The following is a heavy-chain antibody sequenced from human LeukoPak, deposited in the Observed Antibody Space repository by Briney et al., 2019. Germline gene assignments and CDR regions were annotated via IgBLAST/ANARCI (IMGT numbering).Heavy chain of an antibody. J-gene: IGHJ6*02. V-gene: IGHV1-46*01. CDR2: INPSGGST. Sequence: ASVKVSCKASGYTFTSYYMHWVRQAPGQGLEWMGIINPSGGSTSYAQKFQGRVTMTRNTSISTAYMELSSLRSEDTAVYYCARGSTYDFWSGYPYYYYGMDVWGQGTTVTVSS. CDR1: GYTFTSYY. CDR3: ARGSTYDFWSGYPYYYYGMDV. D-gene: IGHD3-3*01.